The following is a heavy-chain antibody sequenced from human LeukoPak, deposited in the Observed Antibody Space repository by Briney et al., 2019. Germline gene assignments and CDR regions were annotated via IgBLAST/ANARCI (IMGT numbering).Heavy chain of an antibody. CDR1: GFTFSSYW. D-gene: IGHD3-9*01. J-gene: IGHJ6*02. Sequence: GGSLRLSCAASGFTFSSYWMSWVRQAPGKGLEWVANVKQDGSEKYYVDSVKGRFTISRDNAKNSLYLQMNSLRVEDTAVYYCTRDLMDYDVSTGLHHYYMDVWGQGTTVTVSS. CDR2: VKQDGSEK. CDR3: TRDLMDYDVSTGLHHYYMDV. V-gene: IGHV3-7*01.